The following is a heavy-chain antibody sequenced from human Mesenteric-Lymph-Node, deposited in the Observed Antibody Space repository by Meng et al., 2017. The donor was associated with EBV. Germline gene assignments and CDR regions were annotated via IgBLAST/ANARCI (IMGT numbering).Heavy chain of an antibody. V-gene: IGHV3-11*01. CDR2: ISGTGRTI. CDR3: ARVVVGTFDN. CDR1: GFTFSDYY. J-gene: IGHJ4*02. D-gene: IGHD2-21*01. Sequence: QGPLVESGGGLVKPGGSLRLSWAASGFTFSDYYMTWIRQAPGKGLEWVAHISGTGRTIYYADSVKGRFTISSDSAKNSLFLQMNNLRAEDTAVYYCARVVVGTFDNWGQGTLVTVSS.